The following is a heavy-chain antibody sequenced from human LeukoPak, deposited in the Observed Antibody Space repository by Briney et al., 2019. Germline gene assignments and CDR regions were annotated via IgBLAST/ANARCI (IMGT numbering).Heavy chain of an antibody. J-gene: IGHJ3*02. CDR1: GGTFSSYA. V-gene: IGHV1-69*04. Sequence: ASVKVSCKASGGTFSSYAISWVRQAPGQGLEWMGRIIPILGIANYAQKFQGRVTITTDESTGTAYMELSSLRSEDTAVYYCARARRAGAFDIWGQGTMVTVSS. CDR3: ARARRAGAFDI. CDR2: IIPILGIA.